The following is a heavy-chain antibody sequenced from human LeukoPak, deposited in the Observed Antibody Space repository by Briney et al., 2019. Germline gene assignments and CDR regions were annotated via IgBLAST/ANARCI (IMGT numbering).Heavy chain of an antibody. V-gene: IGHV4-38-2*01. CDR1: GYSIRSGYY. CDR2: IYHSGST. CDR3: ARLALYCSITSCYRSDFDY. Sequence: PSETLALTCAVSGYSIRSGYYWGGIRQPPGKGLDGIGRIYHSGSTYYNPALRRRVTISVATSKNQFSLKLTSVTAAATAVYYCARLALYCSITSCYRSDFDYWGQGTLVTVSS. D-gene: IGHD2-2*01. J-gene: IGHJ4*02.